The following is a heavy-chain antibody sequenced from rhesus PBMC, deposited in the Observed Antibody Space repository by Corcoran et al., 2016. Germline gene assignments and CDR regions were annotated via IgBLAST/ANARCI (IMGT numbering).Heavy chain of an antibody. V-gene: IGHV3-59*01. J-gene: IGHJ6*01. Sequence: VESGGGSAKPGGSLRLSCAASGFTFSDYYMPWVRQASGMGLERVSRISNGGGSTWYADSVKGRFTISRENTKNTLYLQMNSLRAEDTAVYYCARRANWNYGLDSWGQGVVVTVSS. CDR1: GFTFSDYY. CDR3: ARRANWNYGLDS. CDR2: ISNGGGST. D-gene: IGHD1-26*01.